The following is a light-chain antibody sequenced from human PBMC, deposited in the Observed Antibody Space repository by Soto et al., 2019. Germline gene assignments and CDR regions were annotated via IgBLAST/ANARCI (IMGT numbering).Light chain of an antibody. CDR1: QGISSX. CDR3: QQFNSYPPWT. V-gene: IGKV1-13*02. J-gene: IGKJ1*01. Sequence: AIQLTQSPSSLSASVGDRVTITCRASQGISSXXXXYQQKPGKAPKLLIYDASSLESGVPSRFSGSGSGTDFTLTISSLQPEDFATYYCQQFNSYPPWTFGQGTKVEIK. CDR2: DAS.